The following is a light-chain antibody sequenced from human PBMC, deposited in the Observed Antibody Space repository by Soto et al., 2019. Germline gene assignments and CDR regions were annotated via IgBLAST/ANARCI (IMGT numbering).Light chain of an antibody. Sequence: QSALTKPASVSACPGQSSRVSCAGGSSDVGAYNYVSWYQQHPGKAPKLMIYEVSNRPSGVSNRFSGSKSGNTASLTISGLQAEDEADYYCSSYIAGSTYVFGTGTKVTVL. V-gene: IGLV2-14*01. CDR3: SSYIAGSTYV. J-gene: IGLJ1*01. CDR1: SSDVGAYNY. CDR2: EVS.